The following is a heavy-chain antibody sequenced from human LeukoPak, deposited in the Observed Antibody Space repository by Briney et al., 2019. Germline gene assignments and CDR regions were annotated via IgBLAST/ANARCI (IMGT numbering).Heavy chain of an antibody. CDR1: GFPFSSYS. CDR3: ARPAGAGDYGDYVGY. V-gene: IGHV3-21*01. D-gene: IGHD4-17*01. J-gene: IGHJ4*02. CDR2: ISSSSSYI. Sequence: PGGSLRLSCAASGFPFSSYSMNWVRQAPGKGLEWVSSISSSSSYIYYADSVKGRFTISRDNAKNSLYLQMNSLRAEDTAVYYCARPAGAGDYGDYVGYWGQGTLVTVSS.